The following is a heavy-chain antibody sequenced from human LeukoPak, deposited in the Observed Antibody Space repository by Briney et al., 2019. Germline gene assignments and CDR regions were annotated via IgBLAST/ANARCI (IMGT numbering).Heavy chain of an antibody. CDR2: ISWNSGRI. J-gene: IGHJ4*02. Sequence: PGGSLRLSCAAAGFTFDDYAMHWVRHAPGKGLEWVSGISWNSGRIGYADSVKGRFTISRDNAKNSLYLQMNSLRTEDTALYYCAKDIDGYRGDDFHYWGQGTLVTVSS. V-gene: IGHV3-9*01. CDR1: GFTFDDYA. CDR3: AKDIDGYRGDDFHY. D-gene: IGHD5-12*01.